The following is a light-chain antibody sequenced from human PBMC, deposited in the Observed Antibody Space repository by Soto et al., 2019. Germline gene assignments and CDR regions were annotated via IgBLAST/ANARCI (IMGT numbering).Light chain of an antibody. CDR2: GAS. CDR1: QSISSSY. CDR3: QKYGTAATIT. Sequence: EIVLTQSPGTLSLSPGERATLSCRASQSISSSYLGWYQQKPGQTPRLLIYGASNRATGIPDRFSGSGSGTDFTLTISRLEPEDCAVYYCQKYGTAATITFGGGTKLEIK. V-gene: IGKV3-20*01. J-gene: IGKJ4*01.